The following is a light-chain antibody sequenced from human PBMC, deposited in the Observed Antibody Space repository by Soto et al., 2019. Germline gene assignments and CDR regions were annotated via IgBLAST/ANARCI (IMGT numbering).Light chain of an antibody. J-gene: IGKJ2*01. CDR1: QDIATY. CDR2: GAS. V-gene: IGKV1-39*01. CDR3: QQTHSVPYT. Sequence: DIQMTQSPSSLSASVGNRVTITCQASQDIATYLNWYQQKPGKAPKLLVIGASTLRTGVPSRFSASGSGTDFALSISNLQPEDLASYYCQQTHSVPYTFGQGTRLEI.